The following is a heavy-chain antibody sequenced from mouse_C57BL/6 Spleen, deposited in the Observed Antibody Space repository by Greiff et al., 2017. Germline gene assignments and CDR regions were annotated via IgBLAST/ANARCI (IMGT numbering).Heavy chain of an antibody. CDR2: IYPGSGNT. J-gene: IGHJ3*01. D-gene: IGHD2-5*01. CDR3: ARSGYSNPFAY. Sequence: LQESGAELVRPGASVKLSCKASGYTFTDYYINWVKQRPGQGLEWIARIYPGSGNTYYNEKFKGKATLTAEKSSSTAYMQLSSLTSEDSAVYFCARSGYSNPFAYWGQGSLVTVSA. CDR1: GYTFTDYY. V-gene: IGHV1-76*01.